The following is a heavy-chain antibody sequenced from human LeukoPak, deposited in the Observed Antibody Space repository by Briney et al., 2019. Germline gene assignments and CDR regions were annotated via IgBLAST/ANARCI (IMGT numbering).Heavy chain of an antibody. D-gene: IGHD6-19*01. CDR1: GYTFTGYY. J-gene: IGHJ6*02. Sequence: ASVKVSCKASGYTFTGYYMHWVRQAPGQGLEWMGWINPNSGGTNYAQKFQGRVTMTRDTSISTAYMELSRLRSDDTAVYYCARNITAVAGIGYYYYYGMDVWGQGTTVTVSS. V-gene: IGHV1-2*02. CDR2: INPNSGGT. CDR3: ARNITAVAGIGYYYYYGMDV.